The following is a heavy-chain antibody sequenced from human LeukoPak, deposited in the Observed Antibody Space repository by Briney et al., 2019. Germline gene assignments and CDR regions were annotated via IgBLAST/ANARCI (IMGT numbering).Heavy chain of an antibody. V-gene: IGHV3-48*03. Sequence: GGSLRLSCAASGFTFSSYEMNWVRQAPGKGLEWVSYISSSGSTIYYADSVKGRFTISRDNAKNSLYLQMNSLRAEDTAVYYCARDLSRTRAFFDYWGQGTLVTVSS. J-gene: IGHJ4*02. CDR1: GFTFSSYE. D-gene: IGHD2-2*01. CDR2: ISSSGSTI. CDR3: ARDLSRTRAFFDY.